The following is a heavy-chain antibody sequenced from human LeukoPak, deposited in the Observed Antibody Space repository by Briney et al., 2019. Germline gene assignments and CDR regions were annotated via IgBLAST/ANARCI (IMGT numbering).Heavy chain of an antibody. CDR2: ISGSGGST. V-gene: IGHV3-23*01. Sequence: QAGGSLRLSCAASGFTFDDYGMSWVRQAPGKGLEWVSAISGSGGSTYYADSVKGRFTISRDNSKNTLYLQMNSLRAEDTAVYYCAKGSGSYHDAFDIWGQGTMVTVSS. D-gene: IGHD1-26*01. J-gene: IGHJ3*02. CDR3: AKGSGSYHDAFDI. CDR1: GFTFDDYG.